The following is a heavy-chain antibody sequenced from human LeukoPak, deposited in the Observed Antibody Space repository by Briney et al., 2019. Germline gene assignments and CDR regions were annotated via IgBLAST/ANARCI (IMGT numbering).Heavy chain of an antibody. Sequence: GASVKVSCKASGYTXIDYYIHWMRQAPVQGFEWMGWIDPERGGTKYGQTFQGRVTMTRDTSISTVYMELTLLTSDDTAVYYCARGPATGDFDYWGQGALVTVSS. V-gene: IGHV1-2*02. CDR3: ARGPATGDFDY. CDR2: IDPERGGT. J-gene: IGHJ4*02. CDR1: GYTXIDYY. D-gene: IGHD7-27*01.